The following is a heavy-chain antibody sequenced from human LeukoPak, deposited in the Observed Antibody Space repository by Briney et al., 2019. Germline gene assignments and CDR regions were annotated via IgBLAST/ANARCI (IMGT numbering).Heavy chain of an antibody. CDR1: GFTFSSYG. J-gene: IGHJ5*02. V-gene: IGHV3-30*03. D-gene: IGHD3-22*01. Sequence: PGGSLRLSCAASGFTFSSYGMHWVRQAPGKGLEWVAVISYDGSNKYYADSVKGRFTISRDNSKNTLYLQMNSLRAEDTAVYYCARDQTEIDWFEPWGQGTLVTVSS. CDR3: ARDQTEIDWFEP. CDR2: ISYDGSNK.